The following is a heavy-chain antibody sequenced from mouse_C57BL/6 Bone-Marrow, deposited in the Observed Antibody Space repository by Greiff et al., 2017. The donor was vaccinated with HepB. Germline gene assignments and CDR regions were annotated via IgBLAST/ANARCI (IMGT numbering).Heavy chain of an antibody. CDR2: ISNGGGST. J-gene: IGHJ4*01. D-gene: IGHD1-1*02. V-gene: IGHV5-12*01. CDR3: ARHGGYYAMDY. CDR1: GFTFSDYY. Sequence: KLVESGGGLVQPGGSLKLSCAASGFTFSDYYMYWVRQTPEKRLEWVAYISNGGGSTYYPDTVKGRFTISRDNAKNTLYLQMSRLKSEDTAMYYCARHGGYYAMDYWGQGTSVTVSS.